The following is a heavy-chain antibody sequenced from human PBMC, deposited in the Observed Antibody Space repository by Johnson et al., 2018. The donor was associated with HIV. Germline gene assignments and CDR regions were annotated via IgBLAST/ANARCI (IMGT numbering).Heavy chain of an antibody. V-gene: IGHV3-20*04. D-gene: IGHD1-1*01. CDR2: INWNGGST. Sequence: VQLVESGGGVVRPGGSLRLSCAASGFTFDDYGMNWVRQAPGKGLEWVSGINWNGGSTGYADSVQGRFPIPRDNAKNAPYLQMNSLRAEDTALYYCARDPPNWNDGGGSGAFDIWGQGTMVTVSS. J-gene: IGHJ3*02. CDR1: GFTFDDYG. CDR3: ARDPPNWNDGGGSGAFDI.